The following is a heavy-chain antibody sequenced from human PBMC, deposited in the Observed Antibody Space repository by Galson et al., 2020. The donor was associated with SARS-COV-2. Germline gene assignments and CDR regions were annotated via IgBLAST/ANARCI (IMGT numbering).Heavy chain of an antibody. V-gene: IGHV1-8*01. D-gene: IGHD6-13*01. CDR2: MNPGNGNS. CDR1: GYSFTSYD. Sequence: RLEASVKVSCKASGYSFTSYDINWVRQATGQGLEWMGWMNPGNGNSDYAQNFQGRLTMTRDTSTSTAYMELSSLKSEDTAVYYCAIHPNSWYESWGQGTLGTVSS. CDR3: AIHPNSWYES. J-gene: IGHJ5*02.